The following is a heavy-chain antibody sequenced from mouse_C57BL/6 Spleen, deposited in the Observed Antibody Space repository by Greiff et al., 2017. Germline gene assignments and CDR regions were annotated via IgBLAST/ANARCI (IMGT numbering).Heavy chain of an antibody. CDR1: GFTFSSYA. Sequence: EVQLVESGGGLVKPGGSLKLSCAASGFTFSSYAMSWVRQTPEKRLEWVATISDGGSYTYYPDNVKGRFTISRDNAKNNLYLQMSHLKSEDTAMYYCARDTTVVGDYAMDYWGQGTSVTVSS. D-gene: IGHD1-1*01. CDR3: ARDTTVVGDYAMDY. V-gene: IGHV5-4*01. CDR2: ISDGGSYT. J-gene: IGHJ4*01.